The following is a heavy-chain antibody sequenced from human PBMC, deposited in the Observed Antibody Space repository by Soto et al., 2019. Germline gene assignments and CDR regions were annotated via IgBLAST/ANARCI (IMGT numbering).Heavy chain of an antibody. Sequence: EVQLVESGGGLVKPGGSLRLSCAASGFTFSNAWMNWVRQAPGKGLEWVGRIKSKTDGGTTDYAAPVKGRFTISRDDSKNTLYLQMNSLKTEDTAVYYCTTDRIVGANLSVDWGQGNLVTVSS. CDR2: IKSKTDGGTT. CDR1: GFTFSNAW. J-gene: IGHJ4*02. CDR3: TTDRIVGANLSVD. V-gene: IGHV3-15*07. D-gene: IGHD1-26*01.